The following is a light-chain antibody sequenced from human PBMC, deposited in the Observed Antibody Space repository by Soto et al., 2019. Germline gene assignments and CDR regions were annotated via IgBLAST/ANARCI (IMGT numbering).Light chain of an antibody. CDR3: QHYNNWPPWT. J-gene: IGKJ1*01. CDR2: GAS. V-gene: IGKV3-15*01. CDR1: QSVRSN. Sequence: EIVMTQPPATLSVSPGERATLSCRASQSVRSNLAWYQQKPGQSPRLLIYGASTRATGIPARFSGSGSGTEFTLTISSLQSEDFAVYYCQHYNNWPPWTFGQGTKVDI.